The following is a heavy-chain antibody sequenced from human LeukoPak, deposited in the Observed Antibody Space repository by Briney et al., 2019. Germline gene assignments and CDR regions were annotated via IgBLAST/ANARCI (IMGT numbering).Heavy chain of an antibody. CDR3: ARGIYGNFDS. J-gene: IGHJ4*02. Sequence: GGSLRLSCAPSGFTFNKYWMHWVRQVPRKGVIWVSRINNEGNDTNYVGSVKGRFTISRDNAKNTLYLQMNSLRAEDTAVYYCARGIYGNFDSWGQGSLVTVSS. CDR1: GFTFNKYW. CDR2: INNEGNDT. V-gene: IGHV3-74*01. D-gene: IGHD3-10*01.